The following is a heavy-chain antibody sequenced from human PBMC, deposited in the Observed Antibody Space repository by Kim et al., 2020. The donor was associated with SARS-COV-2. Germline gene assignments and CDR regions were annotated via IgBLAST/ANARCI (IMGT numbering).Heavy chain of an antibody. Sequence: SETLSLTCTVSGGSISSSSYYWGWIRQPPGKGLEWIGSIYYSGSTYYNPSLKSRVTISVDTSKNQFSLKLSSVTAADTAVYYCARGYYGSGSYKGMDVWGQGTTVTVSS. V-gene: IGHV4-39*01. J-gene: IGHJ6*02. CDR2: IYYSGST. CDR1: GGSISSSSYY. D-gene: IGHD3-10*01. CDR3: ARGYYGSGSYKGMDV.